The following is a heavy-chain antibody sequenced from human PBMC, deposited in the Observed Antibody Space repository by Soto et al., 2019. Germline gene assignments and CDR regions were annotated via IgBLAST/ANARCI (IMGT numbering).Heavy chain of an antibody. J-gene: IGHJ4*02. Sequence: GGSLRLSCAASGFTFSSYAMSWVRQAPGKGLEWVSAISGSGGSTYYADSVKGRFTISRDNSKNTLYLQMNSLRAEDTAVYYCAKVNARGIAAAVKDYWGQGTLVTVSS. CDR3: AKVNARGIAAAVKDY. CDR1: GFTFSSYA. CDR2: ISGSGGST. V-gene: IGHV3-23*01. D-gene: IGHD6-13*01.